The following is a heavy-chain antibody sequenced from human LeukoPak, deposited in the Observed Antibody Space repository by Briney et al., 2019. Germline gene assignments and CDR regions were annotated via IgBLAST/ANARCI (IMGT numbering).Heavy chain of an antibody. CDR1: GDSISSSSYY. CDR2: IYYSGST. CDR3: ARPLIHYGMDV. D-gene: IGHD2-21*01. V-gene: IGHV4-39*01. Sequence: NSSETLSLTCTVSGDSISSSSYYWGWIRQPPGKGLEWIGSIYYSGSTYYNPSLKSRVTISVDTSKNQFSLKLSSVTAADTAVYYCARPLIHYGMDVWGQGTTVTVSS. J-gene: IGHJ6*02.